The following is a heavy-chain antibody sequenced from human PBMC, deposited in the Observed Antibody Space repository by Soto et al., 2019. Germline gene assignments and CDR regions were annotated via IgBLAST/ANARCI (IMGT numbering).Heavy chain of an antibody. V-gene: IGHV2-5*02. Sequence: QITLKESGPTLVKPTQTLTLTCTFSGFSLSTRGLGVGWIRQPPGKALEWLALIYWDDDKRSSPSLKSRLTTSNDTSQDQVVLTTTNMDPVDTATYYCAHWAPGLSFVQYYFDFWGQGTLVTVSS. CDR2: IYWDDDK. CDR1: GFSLSTRGLG. D-gene: IGHD2-21*02. CDR3: AHWAPGLSFVQYYFDF. J-gene: IGHJ4*02.